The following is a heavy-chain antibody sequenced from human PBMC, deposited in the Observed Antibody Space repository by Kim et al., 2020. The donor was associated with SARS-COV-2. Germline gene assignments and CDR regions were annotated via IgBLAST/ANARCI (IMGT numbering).Heavy chain of an antibody. D-gene: IGHD5-12*01. Sequence: GGSLRLSCVASGFIFSDHTMHWVRQAPGKGLEWISLIRYEAGSSSTGYAATGQCSITIEKNDSTISLYLQLNSIENADTAECFYTLFSGGTGAYWVQ. CDR3: TLFSGGTGAY. V-gene: IGHV3-72*01. CDR1: GFIFSDHT. J-gene: IGHJ4*02. CDR2: IRYEAGSSST.